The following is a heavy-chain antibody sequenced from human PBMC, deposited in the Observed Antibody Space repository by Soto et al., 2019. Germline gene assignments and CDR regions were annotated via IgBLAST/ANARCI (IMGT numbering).Heavy chain of an antibody. Sequence: EVQLLESGGGLVQPGGSLRLSCAASGFTFSSYAMSWVRQAPGKGLEWVSAISGSGGSTYYADSVKGRFTISRDNSKNTLYLQMNSLRAEDTAVYYCAKDQYYYDSSGYYGGFDYWGQGTLVTVSS. CDR3: AKDQYYYDSSGYYGGFDY. J-gene: IGHJ4*02. CDR1: GFTFSSYA. D-gene: IGHD3-22*01. CDR2: ISGSGGST. V-gene: IGHV3-23*01.